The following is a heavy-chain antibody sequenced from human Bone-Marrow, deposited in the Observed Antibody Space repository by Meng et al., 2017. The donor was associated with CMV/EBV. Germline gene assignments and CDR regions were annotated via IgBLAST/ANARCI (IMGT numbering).Heavy chain of an antibody. V-gene: IGHV1-69*05. Sequence: SVKVSCKASGGTFSSYAISWVRQAPGQGLEWMGGIIPIFGTANYAQKFQGRVTITTDESTSTAYMELSSLRSEDTAVYYCASPTTLLNPHADYWGQGTLVTVSS. J-gene: IGHJ4*02. CDR3: ASPTTLLNPHADY. CDR2: IIPIFGTA. CDR1: GGTFSSYA. D-gene: IGHD1-14*01.